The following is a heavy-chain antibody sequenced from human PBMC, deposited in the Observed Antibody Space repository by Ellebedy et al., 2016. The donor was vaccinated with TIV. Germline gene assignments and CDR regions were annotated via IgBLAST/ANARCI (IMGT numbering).Heavy chain of an antibody. Sequence: SETLSLTXAVPGGSISSGGYSWSWIRQPPGKGLEWIGYIYHSGSTYYNPSLKSRVTISVDRSKNQFSLKLSSVTAADTAVYYCARDRPTVVTPFNWFDPWGQGTLVTVSS. CDR1: GGSISSGGYS. J-gene: IGHJ5*02. CDR2: IYHSGST. D-gene: IGHD4-23*01. CDR3: ARDRPTVVTPFNWFDP. V-gene: IGHV4-30-2*01.